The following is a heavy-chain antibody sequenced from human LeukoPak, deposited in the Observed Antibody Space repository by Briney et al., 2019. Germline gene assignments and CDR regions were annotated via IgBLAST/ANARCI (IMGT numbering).Heavy chain of an antibody. CDR3: ARDVVSSGYSLFDY. V-gene: IGHV3-48*01. Sequence: GGSLRLSCVASGFTFSSYSMNWVRQAPGKGLEWVSYISSSSSTIYYADSVKGRFTISRDNAKNSLYLQMNSLRAEDTAVYYCARDVVSSGYSLFDYWGQGTLVTVSS. CDR2: ISSSSSTI. J-gene: IGHJ4*02. D-gene: IGHD3-22*01. CDR1: GFTFSSYS.